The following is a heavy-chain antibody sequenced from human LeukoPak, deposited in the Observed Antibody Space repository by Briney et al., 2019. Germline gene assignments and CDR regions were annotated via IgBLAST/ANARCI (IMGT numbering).Heavy chain of an antibody. Sequence: GASLQISCKGSGSIFTSYWIGCVRQLPGKGLEWMGIIYPGDSDTRYSPSFQGQVTISADKSISTAYLQWSSLKASDTAMYYCARGGRRGYGFNDWFDPWGQGTLVTVSS. V-gene: IGHV5-51*01. CDR3: ARGGRRGYGFNDWFDP. J-gene: IGHJ5*02. CDR2: IYPGDSDT. CDR1: GSIFTSYW. D-gene: IGHD5-18*01.